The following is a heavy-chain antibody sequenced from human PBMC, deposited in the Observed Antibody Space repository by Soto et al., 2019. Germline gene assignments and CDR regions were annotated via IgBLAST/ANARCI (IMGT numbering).Heavy chain of an antibody. J-gene: IGHJ4*02. Sequence: QVQLQQWGAGLLKPSETLSLTCAVYGGSFSGYYWSWIRQPPGKGLEWIGEINHSGSTNYNPSLKSRVTISVDTSKNQFSLKLSSVTAADTAVYYCARGGGLAAAGTWYFDYWGQGTLVTVSS. CDR3: ARGGGLAAAGTWYFDY. CDR2: INHSGST. D-gene: IGHD6-13*01. CDR1: GGSFSGYY. V-gene: IGHV4-34*01.